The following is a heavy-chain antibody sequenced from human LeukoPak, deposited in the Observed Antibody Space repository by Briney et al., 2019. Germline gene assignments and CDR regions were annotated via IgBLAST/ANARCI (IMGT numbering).Heavy chain of an antibody. V-gene: IGHV1-46*01. Sequence: ASVTVSCKVSGYTLTELSMHWVRQAPGKGLEWMGIINPSGGSTSYAQKFQGRVTMTRDTSTSTVYMELSSLRSEDTAVYYCARGLYSSSWYYFDYWGQGTLVTVSS. CDR3: ARGLYSSSWYYFDY. D-gene: IGHD6-13*01. CDR1: GYTLTELS. CDR2: INPSGGST. J-gene: IGHJ4*02.